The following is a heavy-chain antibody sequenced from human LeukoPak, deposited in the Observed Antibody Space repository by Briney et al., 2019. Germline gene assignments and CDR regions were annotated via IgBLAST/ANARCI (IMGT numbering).Heavy chain of an antibody. CDR3: ARDAYYDSTGLSAFGI. J-gene: IGHJ3*02. Sequence: GGSLRLSCEVSGFTFSSYGMHWVRQAPGKGLEWVGVIWYDGSNKYYADSVKGRFTISRDNSKNTLYLQMSSLRAEDTAVYYCARDAYYDSTGLSAFGIWGQGTMVTVSS. CDR1: GFTFSSYG. CDR2: IWYDGSNK. D-gene: IGHD3-22*01. V-gene: IGHV3-33*01.